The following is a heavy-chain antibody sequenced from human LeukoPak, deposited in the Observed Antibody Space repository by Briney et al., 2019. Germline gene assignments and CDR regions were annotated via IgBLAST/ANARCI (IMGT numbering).Heavy chain of an antibody. Sequence: SETLSLTCTVSGGSISGWYWSWIRQPPGKGLEWIGYIYYSGSTNYNPSLKSRVTISVDTSKDQFSLKLSSVTAADTAVYYCARGLGYDYWGQGTLVTVSS. CDR2: IYYSGST. V-gene: IGHV4-59*08. CDR1: GGSISGWY. D-gene: IGHD6-13*01. J-gene: IGHJ4*02. CDR3: ARGLGYDY.